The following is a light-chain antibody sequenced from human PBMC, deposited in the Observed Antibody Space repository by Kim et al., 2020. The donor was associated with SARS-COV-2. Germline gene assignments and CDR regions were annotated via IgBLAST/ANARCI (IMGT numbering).Light chain of an antibody. CDR1: NDDVGYQG. V-gene: IGLV10-54*01. J-gene: IGLJ1*01. CDR3: SAWDRSLSALV. Sequence: QTPTLTCAGNNDDVGYQGATWLQQHQGHPPKVLSYSNDNRPSGISERFSASRSGNTASLTITGLQPEDEADYYCSAWDRSLSALVFGSGTKVTVL. CDR2: SND.